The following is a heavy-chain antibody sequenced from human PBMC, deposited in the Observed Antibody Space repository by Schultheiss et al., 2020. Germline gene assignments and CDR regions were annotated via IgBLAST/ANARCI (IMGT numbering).Heavy chain of an antibody. CDR3: AKDWGENMETTMGIDF. CDR2: ISYGGGNK. CDR1: GFTFSHYG. Sequence: GGSLRLSCAASGFTFSHYGMHWVRQAQGKGLEWVAVISYGGGNKKYTDSVKGRFTISRDTSKNTLYLEMNSLRAEDTAVYYCAKDWGENMETTMGIDFWGQGTPVTVSS. D-gene: IGHD3-16*01. V-gene: IGHV3-30*18. J-gene: IGHJ4*02.